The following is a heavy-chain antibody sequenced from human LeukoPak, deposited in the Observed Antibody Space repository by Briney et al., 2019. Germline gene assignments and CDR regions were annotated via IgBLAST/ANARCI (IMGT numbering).Heavy chain of an antibody. CDR3: ASNYYGSGTFDY. CDR2: MTPNSGNT. V-gene: IGHV1-8*01. CDR1: GYTFTNYD. D-gene: IGHD3-10*01. J-gene: IGHJ4*02. Sequence: ASVKASCKASGYTFTNYDINWVRQAPGQGLEWMGWMTPNSGNTGYAQKFQGRVTMTRDTSISTAYMELSSLRSEDTAVYYCASNYYGSGTFDYWGQGTLVTVSS.